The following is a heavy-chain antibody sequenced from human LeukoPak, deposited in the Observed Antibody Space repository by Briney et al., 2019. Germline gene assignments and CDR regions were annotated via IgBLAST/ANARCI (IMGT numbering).Heavy chain of an antibody. D-gene: IGHD3-22*01. CDR1: GFTFSSYE. V-gene: IGHV3-48*03. Sequence: GGSLRLSCAASGFTFSSYEMNWVRQAPGKGLEWVSYISSSGSTIYYADSVKGRFTISRDNAKNSLYLQMNSLRAEDTAVYYCERISGFYLFVYWGQGTLVTVSS. CDR3: ERISGFYLFVY. J-gene: IGHJ4*02. CDR2: ISSSGSTI.